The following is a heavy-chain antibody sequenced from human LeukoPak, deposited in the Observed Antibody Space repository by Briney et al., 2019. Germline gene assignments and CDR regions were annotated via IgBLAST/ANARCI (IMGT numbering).Heavy chain of an antibody. CDR2: IYHSGST. Sequence: KSSQTLSLTCTVSGGSISSGGYSWSWIRQPPGKGLEWIGYIYHSGSTYYNPSLKSRVTISVDRSKNQFSLKLSSVTAADTAVYYCARGGEGYCSGGSCYNWFDPWGQGTLVTVSS. V-gene: IGHV4-30-2*01. J-gene: IGHJ5*02. D-gene: IGHD2-15*01. CDR1: GGSISSGGYS. CDR3: ARGGEGYCSGGSCYNWFDP.